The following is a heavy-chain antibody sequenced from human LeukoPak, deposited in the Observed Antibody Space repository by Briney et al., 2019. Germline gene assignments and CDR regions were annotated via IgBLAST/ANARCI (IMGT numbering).Heavy chain of an antibody. CDR3: ARLNSPSYFDY. CDR1: GYSFTTYW. J-gene: IGHJ4*02. CDR2: ISPTDSDT. Sequence: GESLKISCKGSGYSFTTYWIGWVRQMPGKGLEWMGIISPTDSDTKYNPSFQAQVTMSADKSISTAYLQWTSLKASGTAIYYCARLNSPSYFDYWGQGTLVIVSS. V-gene: IGHV5-51*01. D-gene: IGHD2/OR15-2a*01.